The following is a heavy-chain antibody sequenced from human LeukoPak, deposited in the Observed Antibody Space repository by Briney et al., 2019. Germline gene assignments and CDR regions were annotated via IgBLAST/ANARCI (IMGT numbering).Heavy chain of an antibody. D-gene: IGHD2-8*01. V-gene: IGHV1-2*02. Sequence: ASVKVPCKTSGYTFTDYYIHWVRQAPGQGLEWMGWINPKSGATNYAPIFHGRVTMTSDTSITSAYLDLSRVTSADTAFYYCARDNEIGFDPWGQGALVTVSS. J-gene: IGHJ5*02. CDR2: INPKSGAT. CDR1: GYTFTDYY. CDR3: ARDNEIGFDP.